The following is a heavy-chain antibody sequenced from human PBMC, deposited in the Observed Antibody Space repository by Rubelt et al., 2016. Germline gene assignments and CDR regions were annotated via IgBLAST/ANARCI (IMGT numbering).Heavy chain of an antibody. Sequence: APGQGLEWMGRIIPILGLANYAQKFQGRVTITADTSTSTAYMELRSLRSDDTAVYYCARDRGGYYFDYWGQGTLVTVSS. CDR2: IIPILGLA. J-gene: IGHJ4*02. D-gene: IGHD2-15*01. CDR3: ARDRGGYYFDY. V-gene: IGHV1-69*04.